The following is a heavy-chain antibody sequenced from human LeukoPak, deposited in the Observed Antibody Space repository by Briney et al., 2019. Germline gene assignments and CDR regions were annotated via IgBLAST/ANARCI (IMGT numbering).Heavy chain of an antibody. CDR2: IIISSGYI. V-gene: IGHV3-21*01. J-gene: IGHJ3*02. CDR3: ARDRRSSWSGGVFDI. D-gene: IGHD6-13*01. CDR1: GFTFSSYS. Sequence: GVSLRLSCAASGFTFSSYSMNWVRQAPGNGLEWGSSIIISSGYIYYADQVKGRFTISRDNTKNSLYLQMNSLRGEDTAVYYCARDRRSSWSGGVFDIWGEGTMVTVSS.